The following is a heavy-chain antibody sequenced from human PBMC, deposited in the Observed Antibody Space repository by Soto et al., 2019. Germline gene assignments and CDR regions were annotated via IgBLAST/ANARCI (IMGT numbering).Heavy chain of an antibody. CDR1: GFTISSSNW. V-gene: IGHV4-4*02. CDR3: GGNGVGMILPICGMDD. D-gene: IGHD3-22*01. CDR2: IYHSGST. Sequence: PAETLSLTCAASGFTISSSNWWWVGRQPPGGGLGGIGEIYHSGSTNYNPSLKSRFTISVDNSKNKFSLKLSTVTAADTAVYYCGGNGVGMILPICGMDDWGQGTMVTVSS. J-gene: IGHJ6*02.